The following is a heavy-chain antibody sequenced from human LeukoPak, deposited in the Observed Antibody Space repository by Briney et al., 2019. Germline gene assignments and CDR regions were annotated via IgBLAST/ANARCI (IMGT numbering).Heavy chain of an antibody. V-gene: IGHV1-24*01. J-gene: IGHJ4*02. CDR2: FDPEDGET. CDR1: GYTLTELS. CDR3: ATDRGLLSRGFDY. D-gene: IGHD3-3*01. Sequence: ASVKVSCKVSGYTLTELSMHWVRQAPGKGREWMGGFDPEDGETIYAQKFQGRVTTTEDTSTDTAYMELSSLRSEDTAVYYCATDRGLLSRGFDYWGQGTLVTVSS.